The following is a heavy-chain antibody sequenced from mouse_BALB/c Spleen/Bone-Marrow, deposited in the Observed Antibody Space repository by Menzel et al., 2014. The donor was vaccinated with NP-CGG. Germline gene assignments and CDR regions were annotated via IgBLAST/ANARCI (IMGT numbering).Heavy chain of an antibody. CDR1: GFTFSNYG. J-gene: IGHJ2*01. Sequence: EVQGVESGGDLVKPGGSLKLSCAASGFTFSNYGMSWVRQTPDKRLEWVATISSVGSYTYYPDSVKGRFTVSRDNAKNTLFLQMSSLKSEDTAMYYCARRGTGTGSCYFDYWGQGTTLTVSS. D-gene: IGHD4-1*01. CDR2: ISSVGSYT. V-gene: IGHV5-6*01. CDR3: ARRGTGTGSCYFDY.